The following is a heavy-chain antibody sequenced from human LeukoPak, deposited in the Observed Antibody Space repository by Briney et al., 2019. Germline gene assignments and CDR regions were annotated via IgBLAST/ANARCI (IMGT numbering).Heavy chain of an antibody. CDR3: ARGRRNQLVRVSGFDWFDP. CDR1: DGSLSAYY. Sequence: PSETLSLTCVVYDGSLSAYYWSWIRQPPGKGLEWIGEITYTGSTNYNPSLESRVTISVDRSKNQFSLKLSSVTAADTAVFYCARGRRNQLVRVSGFDWFDPWGQGTLVTVSS. V-gene: IGHV4-34*01. D-gene: IGHD1-14*01. CDR2: ITYTGST. J-gene: IGHJ5*02.